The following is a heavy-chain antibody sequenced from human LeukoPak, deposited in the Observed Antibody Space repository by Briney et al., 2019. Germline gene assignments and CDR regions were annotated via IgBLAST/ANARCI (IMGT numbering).Heavy chain of an antibody. CDR3: ARSVPNYYDSSGYYLILFVS. CDR2: IYYSGST. Sequence: SETLSLTCTVSGGSISSYYWSWIRQPPGKGLEWIGYIYYSGSTNYNPSLKSRVTISVDTSKNQFSLKLNSVTAADTAVYYCARSVPNYYDSSGYYLILFVSWGQGTLVTVSS. CDR1: GGSISSYY. J-gene: IGHJ4*02. D-gene: IGHD3-22*01. V-gene: IGHV4-59*01.